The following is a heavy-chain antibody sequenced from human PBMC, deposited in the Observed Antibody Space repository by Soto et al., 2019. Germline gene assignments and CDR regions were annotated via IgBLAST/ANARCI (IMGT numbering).Heavy chain of an antibody. CDR1: GGSISSYY. J-gene: IGHJ4*02. D-gene: IGHD2-15*01. CDR3: ARHGYCSGGSCYSKPFDY. V-gene: IGHV4-59*08. Sequence: PSETLSLTCTVSGGSISSYYWSWIRQPPGKGLEWIGYIYYSGSTNYNPSLKSRVTISVDTSKNQFSLKLSSVTAADTAVYYCARHGYCSGGSCYSKPFDYWGQGTLVTVSS. CDR2: IYYSGST.